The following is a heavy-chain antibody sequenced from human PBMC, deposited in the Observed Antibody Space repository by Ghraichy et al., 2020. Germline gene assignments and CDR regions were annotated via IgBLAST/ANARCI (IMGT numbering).Heavy chain of an antibody. CDR2: INHSGST. V-gene: IGHV4-34*01. CDR1: GGSFSGYY. D-gene: IGHD6-19*01. CDR3: ARGLGSGWYGDYYYGMDV. Sequence: SETLSLTCAVYGGSFSGYYWSWIRQPPGKGLEWIGEINHSGSTNYNPSLKSRVTISVDTSKNQFSLKLSSVTAADTAVYYCARGLGSGWYGDYYYGMDVWGQGTTVTVSS. J-gene: IGHJ6*02.